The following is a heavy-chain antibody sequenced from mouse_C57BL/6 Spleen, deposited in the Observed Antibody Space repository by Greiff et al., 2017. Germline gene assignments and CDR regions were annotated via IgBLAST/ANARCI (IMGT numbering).Heavy chain of an antibody. CDR1: GYTFTDYY. CDR2: IYPNNGGN. J-gene: IGHJ1*03. CDR3: ARSPLITTVVGGNFEV. Sequence: VQLQQSGPELVKPGASVKMSCKASGYTFTDYYMHWVKQSHGKSLEWIGYIYPNNGGNGYNQKFKGKATLTVDKSSSTAYMELRSLTSEDSAVYYGARSPLITTVVGGNFEVWGTGTTVTVSS. V-gene: IGHV1-34*01. D-gene: IGHD1-1*01.